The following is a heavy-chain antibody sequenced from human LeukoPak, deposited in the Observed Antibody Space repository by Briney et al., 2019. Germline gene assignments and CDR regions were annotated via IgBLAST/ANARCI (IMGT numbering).Heavy chain of an antibody. CDR3: ASTLPSSRSYSSSIVKGYYYYYMDV. CDR2: IYSGGST. CDR1: GFTVSSNY. V-gene: IGHV3-53*01. J-gene: IGHJ6*03. D-gene: IGHD6-6*01. Sequence: PGGSLRLSCAASGFTVSSNYMSWVRQAPGKGLEWVSVIYSGGSTYYADSVKGRFTISRDNSKNTLYLQMNSLRAEDTAVYYCASTLPSSRSYSSSIVKGYYYYYMDVWGKGTTVTVSS.